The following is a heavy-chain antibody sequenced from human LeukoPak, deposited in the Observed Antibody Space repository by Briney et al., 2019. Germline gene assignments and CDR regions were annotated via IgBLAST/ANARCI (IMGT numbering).Heavy chain of an antibody. CDR3: AKLLGTATTYDS. CDR2: INPDGSQK. D-gene: IGHD5-24*01. Sequence: GGSLRLSCAASGFTFSGNRMSWVRQAPGKGLEWVASINPDGSQKLYVDSVKGRLTISRDNTKSSLYLQMNSLGAEDTAMYYCAKLLGTATTYDSWGQGTRVTVSS. V-gene: IGHV3-7*01. J-gene: IGHJ4*02. CDR1: GFTFSGNR.